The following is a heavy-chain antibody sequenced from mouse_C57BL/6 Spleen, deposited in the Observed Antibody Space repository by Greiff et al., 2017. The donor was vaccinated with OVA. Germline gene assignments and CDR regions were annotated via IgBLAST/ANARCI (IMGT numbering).Heavy chain of an antibody. CDR3: ARSLGHGSSTWDYFDY. D-gene: IGHD1-1*01. V-gene: IGHV1-59*01. J-gene: IGHJ2*01. Sequence: QVQLKQPGAELVRPGTSVKLSCKASGYTFTSYWMHWVKQRPGQGLEWIGVIDPSDSYTNYNQKFKGKATLTVDTSSSTAYMQLSSLTSEDSAVYYCARSLGHGSSTWDYFDYWGQGTTLTVSS. CDR1: GYTFTSYW. CDR2: IDPSDSYT.